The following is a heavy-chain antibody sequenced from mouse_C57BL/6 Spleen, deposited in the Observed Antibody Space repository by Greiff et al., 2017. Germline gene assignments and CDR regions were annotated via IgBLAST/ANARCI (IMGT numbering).Heavy chain of an antibody. Sequence: QVHVKQSGAELARPGASVKLSCKASGYTFTSYGISWVKQRTGQGLEWIGVITPGSGGTNYNEKFKGKATLTADKSSSTAYMQLSSLTSEDSAVYVCAKSLDYDDAMDYWGQGTSVTVSS. D-gene: IGHD2-4*01. V-gene: IGHV1-81*01. J-gene: IGHJ4*01. CDR2: ITPGSGGT. CDR3: AKSLDYDDAMDY. CDR1: GYTFTSYG.